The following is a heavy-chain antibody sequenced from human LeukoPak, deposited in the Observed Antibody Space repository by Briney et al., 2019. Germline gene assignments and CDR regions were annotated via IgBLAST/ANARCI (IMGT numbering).Heavy chain of an antibody. D-gene: IGHD3-16*01. J-gene: IGHJ4*02. CDR2: IYHSGST. CDR1: GITFSSSS. CDR3: ARHGRGRRYYAIEY. V-gene: IGHV4-34*01. Sequence: PGGSLRLSCLASGITFSSSSMSWVRQSPGKGLEWIGEIYHSGSTNYNPSLKSRVTISVDTSKNQFSLKLNSVTAADTAVYYCARHGRGRRYYAIEYWGQGTLVTVSS.